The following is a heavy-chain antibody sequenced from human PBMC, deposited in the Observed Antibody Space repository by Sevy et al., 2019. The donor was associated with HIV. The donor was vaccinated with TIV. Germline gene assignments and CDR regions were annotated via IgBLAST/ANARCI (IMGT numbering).Heavy chain of an antibody. D-gene: IGHD3-9*01. V-gene: IGHV1-18*01. CDR3: ARWVLTGYFYWFDP. CDR2: ISTYNGNT. J-gene: IGHJ5*02. Sequence: ASVKVSCKASGYTFTNYGISWVRQAPGQGLEWMGWISTYNGNTNYVQKLKGRVTMTTDTSTSTAYMELRSLRSDDTAVYYCARWVLTGYFYWFDPWGQGTLVTVSS. CDR1: GYTFTNYG.